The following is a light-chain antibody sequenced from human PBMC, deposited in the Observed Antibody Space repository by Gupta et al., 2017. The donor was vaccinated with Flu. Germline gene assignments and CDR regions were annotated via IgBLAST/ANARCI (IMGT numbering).Light chain of an antibody. CDR1: QSRRHSNGYNY. CDR3: RQGLQTPNI. V-gene: IGKV2-28*01. J-gene: IGKJ2*01. Sequence: DIVMTQSPVSLPVTPGEPAAISCRSSQSRRHSNGYNYLDWYLQKPGQPPQLLIYLGYKRAYGVPDRFSGGGSGTDFTLKITRVEAEDVGFYYCRQGLQTPNIFGQGTKLEIK. CDR2: LGY.